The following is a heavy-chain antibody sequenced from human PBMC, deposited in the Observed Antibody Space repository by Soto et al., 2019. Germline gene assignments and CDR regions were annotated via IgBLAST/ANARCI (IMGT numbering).Heavy chain of an antibody. CDR1: GFSLSTSGVG. Sequence: QITLKESGPTLVKPTQTLTLTCTFSGFSLSTSGVGVGWIRQPPGKALEWLALIYWNDDKRYSPSLKSRLTITRDTSKNQVVLTMSNMDPVDTATYYCAHTQPYDYVGGSYRYTADYWGQGSLVTVSS. V-gene: IGHV2-5*01. CDR3: AHTQPYDYVGGSYRYTADY. D-gene: IGHD3-16*02. CDR2: IYWNDDK. J-gene: IGHJ4*02.